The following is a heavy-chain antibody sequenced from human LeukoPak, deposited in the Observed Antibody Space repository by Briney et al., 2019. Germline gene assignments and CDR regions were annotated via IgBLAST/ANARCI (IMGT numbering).Heavy chain of an antibody. CDR3: ARPGDGSYFDY. V-gene: IGHV4-4*02. D-gene: IGHD4-17*01. CDR1: GGSISSSNW. CDR2: IYHSGST. Sequence: SETLSLTCAVSGGSISSSNWWTWVRQPPGKGLEWIGEIYHSGSTNYNPSLKSRVTISVDKSRNQFSLKLSSVTAADTAVYYCARPGDGSYFDYWGRGTLFTVSS. J-gene: IGHJ4*02.